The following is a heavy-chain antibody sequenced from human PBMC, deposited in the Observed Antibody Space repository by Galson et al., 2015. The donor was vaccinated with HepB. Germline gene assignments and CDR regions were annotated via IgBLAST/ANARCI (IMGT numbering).Heavy chain of an antibody. CDR2: IIPILGIA. CDR3: ARWVEYTRAPNSRTKTITSPPGYFDY. V-gene: IGHV1-69*04. Sequence: SVKVSCKASGGTFSSYAISWVRQVPGQGLEWMGRIIPILGIANYAQKFQGRVTITADKSTSTAYMELSSLRSEDTAVYYCARWVEYTRAPNSRTKTITSPPGYFDYWGQGTLVTVSS. CDR1: GGTFSSYA. D-gene: IGHD2-8*02. J-gene: IGHJ4*02.